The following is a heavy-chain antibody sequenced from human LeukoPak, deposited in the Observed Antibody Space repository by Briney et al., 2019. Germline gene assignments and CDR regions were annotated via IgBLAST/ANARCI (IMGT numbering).Heavy chain of an antibody. CDR1: GFTVSGSS. CDR3: ATFDGGSSPN. J-gene: IGHJ4*02. V-gene: IGHV3-73*01. D-gene: IGHD3-9*01. Sequence: GGSLRLSCAASGFTVSGSSVHWVRQASGKGLEWVGRVRSKGDNYATAYSASGQGRFPVSRADSKNTVYLKMKRLKPKDAAIYSCATFDGGSSPNWGRGSRVTVSS. CDR2: VRSKGDNYAT.